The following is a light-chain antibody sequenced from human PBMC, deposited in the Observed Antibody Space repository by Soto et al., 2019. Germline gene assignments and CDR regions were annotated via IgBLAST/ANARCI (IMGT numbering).Light chain of an antibody. CDR1: SSDVGGYNY. Sequence: QSVLTQPPSASGSPGQSVTISCTGTSSDVGGYNYVSWYQHHPGKAPKLIIYEVYKRPSGVPDRFSGSKSGNTAALTVSGLQAVDLADYYCTSYVGITSYVF. CDR2: EVY. V-gene: IGLV2-8*01. CDR3: TSYVGITSYV. J-gene: IGLJ1*01.